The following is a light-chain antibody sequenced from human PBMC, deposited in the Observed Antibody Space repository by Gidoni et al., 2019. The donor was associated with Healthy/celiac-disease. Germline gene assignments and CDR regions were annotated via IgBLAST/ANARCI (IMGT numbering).Light chain of an antibody. CDR1: QSVSIY. V-gene: IGKV3-11*01. CDR2: DAS. J-gene: IGKJ4*01. Sequence: ESVLTQSPATLSLSPGERATLSCRASQSVSIYLAWYQQKPGQAPRLLIYDASNRATGIPARFRGSGSGTDFTLTISSLEPEDFAVYYCQQRSNWLTFGGGTKVEIK. CDR3: QQRSNWLT.